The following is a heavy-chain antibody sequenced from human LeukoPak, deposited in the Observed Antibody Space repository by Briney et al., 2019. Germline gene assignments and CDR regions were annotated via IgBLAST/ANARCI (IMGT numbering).Heavy chain of an antibody. CDR1: GFTFSSYS. D-gene: IGHD6-19*01. V-gene: IGHV3-21*01. Sequence: GGSLRLSCAASGFTFSSYSMNWVRQAPGKGLEWVSSISSSSSYIYYADSVKGRFTISRDNAKNSLYLRMNSLRAEDTAVYYCARVAGIAVAGTGYWGQGTLVTVSS. CDR3: ARVAGIAVAGTGY. CDR2: ISSSSSYI. J-gene: IGHJ4*02.